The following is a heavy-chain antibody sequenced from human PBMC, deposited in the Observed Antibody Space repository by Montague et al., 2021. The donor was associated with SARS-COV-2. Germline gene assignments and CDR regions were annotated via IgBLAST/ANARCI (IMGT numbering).Heavy chain of an antibody. Sequence: YYDSAVSVKSRMTISPDTSKNQFSLQLSSVTPEDMAVYYCARDPRYGPSGSLDYWGQGTMVTVSS. J-gene: IGHJ4*02. D-gene: IGHD5-18*01. CDR3: ARDPRYGPSGSLDY. V-gene: IGHV6-1*01. CDR2: YY.